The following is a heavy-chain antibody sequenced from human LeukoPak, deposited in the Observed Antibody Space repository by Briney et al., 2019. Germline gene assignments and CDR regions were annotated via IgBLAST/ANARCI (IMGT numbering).Heavy chain of an antibody. D-gene: IGHD3-22*01. CDR1: GFSFSEYA. CDR3: ARNSSAYYGGDDAFDI. J-gene: IGHJ3*02. CDR2: INSDGSST. V-gene: IGHV3-74*01. Sequence: GGSLRLSCAASGFSFSEYAIHWVRQAPGKGLVWVSRINSDGSSTNYADSVKGRFTISRDNAKNTLYLQMNSLRAEDTAVYYCARNSSAYYGGDDAFDIWGQGTMVTVSS.